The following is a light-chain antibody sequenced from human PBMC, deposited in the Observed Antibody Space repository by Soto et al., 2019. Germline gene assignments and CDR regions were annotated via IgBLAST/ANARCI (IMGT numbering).Light chain of an antibody. CDR1: QSAGSD. V-gene: IGKV3-11*01. CDR2: DAS. Sequence: EIVMTQSPATLSVSPGERATLSCRASQSAGSDLAWYQQKPGQAPRLLIYDASNRATGIPARFSGSGSGTDFTLTISSLEPEDFAVYYCQQRSNWPRTFGQGTKVDIK. CDR3: QQRSNWPRT. J-gene: IGKJ1*01.